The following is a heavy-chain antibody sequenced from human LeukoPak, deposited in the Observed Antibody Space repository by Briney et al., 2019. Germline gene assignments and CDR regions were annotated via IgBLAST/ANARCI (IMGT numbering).Heavy chain of an antibody. V-gene: IGHV4-61*02. D-gene: IGHD6-19*01. Sequence: SETLSLTCTVSGGSISSGNYYWSWIRQPAGKGLECIGRIYSTGSTNYNPSLKSRVTISVDTSKNQFSLKMSSVTAADTAVYYCAREVYSSGWKFVYWGQGTLVTVSS. J-gene: IGHJ4*02. CDR1: GGSISSGNYY. CDR2: IYSTGST. CDR3: AREVYSSGWKFVY.